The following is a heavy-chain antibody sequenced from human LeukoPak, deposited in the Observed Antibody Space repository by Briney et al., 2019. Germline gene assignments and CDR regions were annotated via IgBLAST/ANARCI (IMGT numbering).Heavy chain of an antibody. CDR1: GGSIRSYY. D-gene: IGHD6-19*01. CDR2: IYYIGST. J-gene: IGHJ4*02. CDR3: ARGDPYSSGWYYFDY. V-gene: IGHV4-59*01. Sequence: SETLSLSCTVSGGSIRSYYWSWIRQPPGKGLECLGYIYYIGSTNYNPSLKSRVTISLDTSKSQFSLKLTSVTPADTAVYYCARGDPYSSGWYYFDYWGQGTLVTVSS.